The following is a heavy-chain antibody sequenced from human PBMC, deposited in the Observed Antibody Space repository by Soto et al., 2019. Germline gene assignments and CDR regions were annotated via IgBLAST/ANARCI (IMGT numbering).Heavy chain of an antibody. CDR1: GFTFSGSA. D-gene: IGHD3-10*01. J-gene: IGHJ4*02. V-gene: IGHV3-73*01. CDR3: TSMVRGVIDY. CDR2: IRSKANSYAT. Sequence: EVQLVESGGGLVQPGGSLKLSCAAYGFTFSGSAMHWVRQASGKGLEWVGRIRSKANSYATAYAASVKGRFTISRDDSKNTAFLQMSSLKSEDTAKYYCTSMVRGVIDYWGQGTLVTVSS.